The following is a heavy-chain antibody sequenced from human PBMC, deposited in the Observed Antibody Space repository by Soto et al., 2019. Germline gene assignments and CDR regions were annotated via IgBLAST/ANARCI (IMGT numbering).Heavy chain of an antibody. CDR1: GGSISSYY. V-gene: IGHV4-59*08. J-gene: IGHJ5*02. CDR2: IYYSGST. D-gene: IGHD2-15*01. CDR3: ARHGTPGWFDP. Sequence: SETLSLTCTVSGGSISSYYWSWIRQPPGKGLEWIGYIYYSGSTNYNPSLKSRVTISVDTSKNQFSLKLSSATTADTAVYYCARHGTPGWFDPWGQGTLVTVSS.